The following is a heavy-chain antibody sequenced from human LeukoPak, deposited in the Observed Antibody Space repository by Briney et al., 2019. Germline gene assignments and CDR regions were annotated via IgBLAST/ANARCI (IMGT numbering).Heavy chain of an antibody. J-gene: IGHJ4*02. Sequence: GGSLRLSCAASGFTFSSYDMHWVRQAPGKGLEWVAVIWYDGSNKYYADSVKGRFTISRDNSKNTLYLQMNSLRAEDTAVYYCARDSARGYSYGYQDYWGQGTLVTVSS. D-gene: IGHD5-18*01. V-gene: IGHV3-33*01. CDR2: IWYDGSNK. CDR1: GFTFSSYD. CDR3: ARDSARGYSYGYQDY.